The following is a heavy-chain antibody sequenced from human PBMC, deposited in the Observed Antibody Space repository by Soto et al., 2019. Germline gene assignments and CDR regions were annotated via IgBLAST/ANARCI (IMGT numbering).Heavy chain of an antibody. CDR3: GSDEIINTCDSPNPRGRGKRSLGLDV. V-gene: IGHV3-66*01. CDR1: GFSIGDKD. J-gene: IGHJ6*02. Sequence: PGGSLRLSCAACGFSIGDKDINWVRQTPWKGLEWVAVVFSCGNTYYSDSVKGRFTISRDNSRNTLYLHMNNLRREDSGVYYCGSDEIINTCDSPNPRGRGKRSLGLDVLGRGTTVAVSS. CDR2: VFSCGNT. D-gene: IGHD1-26*01.